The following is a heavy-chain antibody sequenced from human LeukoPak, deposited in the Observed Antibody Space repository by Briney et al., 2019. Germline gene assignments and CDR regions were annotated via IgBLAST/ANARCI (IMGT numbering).Heavy chain of an antibody. CDR2: ISSSGSTI. CDR3: ARDREEYDY. Sequence: GGSLRLSCAASGFTFSSYEMNWVCQAPGKGLEWVSYISSSGSTIYYADSVKGRFTISRDNAKNSLYLQMNSLRAEDTAVYYCARDREEYDYWGQGTLVTVSS. CDR1: GFTFSSYE. J-gene: IGHJ4*02. V-gene: IGHV3-48*03. D-gene: IGHD3-10*01.